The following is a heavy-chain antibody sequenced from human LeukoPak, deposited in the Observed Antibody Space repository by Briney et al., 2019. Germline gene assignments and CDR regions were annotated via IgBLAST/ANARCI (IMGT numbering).Heavy chain of an antibody. CDR2: INHRGST. D-gene: IGHD1-26*01. CDR3: SREEKVGELLADF. Sequence: SETLSLTCAVYGGSFSDYYWAWFRQPPGKGPEWIAAINHRGSTDYNPSLKSRVTISVDTSKKQSSLKLSSVTAADTAVYYCSREEKVGELLADFWGQGTLVTVSS. V-gene: IGHV4-34*01. J-gene: IGHJ4*02. CDR1: GGSFSDYY.